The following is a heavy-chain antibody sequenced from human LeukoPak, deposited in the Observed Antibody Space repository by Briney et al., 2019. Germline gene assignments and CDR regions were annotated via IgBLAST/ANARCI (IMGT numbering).Heavy chain of an antibody. CDR3: ARDYGDYELEFDY. J-gene: IGHJ4*02. D-gene: IGHD4-17*01. CDR1: GFTFSSYS. CDR2: ISSSSSTI. V-gene: IGHV3-48*04. Sequence: PGGSLRLSCAASGFTFSSYSMNWVRQAPGKGLEWVSYISSSSSTIYYADSVKGRFTISRDNAKNSLYLQMNSLRAEDTAVYYCARDYGDYELEFDYWGQGTLVTVSS.